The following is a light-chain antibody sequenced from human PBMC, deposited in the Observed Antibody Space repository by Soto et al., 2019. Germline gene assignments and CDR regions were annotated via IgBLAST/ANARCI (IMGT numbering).Light chain of an antibody. Sequence: EIVMTQSPATLSVSPGERATVSCRAGQSLNYNLAWYQQKPGQAPRLLSYGASARATGVPARFSGSGSETEFTLTISSVQSEDCAIYFWQQYSHWPPYTFGQGTNLEIK. CDR1: QSLNYN. V-gene: IGKV3-15*01. J-gene: IGKJ2*01. CDR3: QQYSHWPPYT. CDR2: GAS.